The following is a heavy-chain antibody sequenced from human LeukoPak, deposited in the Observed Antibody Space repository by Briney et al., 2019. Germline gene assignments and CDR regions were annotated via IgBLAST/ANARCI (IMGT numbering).Heavy chain of an antibody. CDR3: AREGGPYRPLDY. V-gene: IGHV4-4*02. Sequence: SETLSLTCGVSGGSISNTNWWTWVRPPPRKGLEWIGEVNLQGSTNYNPSLKSRVAISVDKSENHISLKLTSVTAADTAVYYCAREGGPYRPLDYSGQGTLVTVAS. CDR1: GGSISNTNW. CDR2: VNLQGST. J-gene: IGHJ4*02.